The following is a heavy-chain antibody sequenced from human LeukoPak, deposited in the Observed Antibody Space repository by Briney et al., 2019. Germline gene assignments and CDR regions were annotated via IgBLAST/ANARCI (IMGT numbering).Heavy chain of an antibody. D-gene: IGHD6-19*01. Sequence: GGSLRLSCAASEFTFSSYALRWVRQAPGKGLEWVAVISNDGNNKYYADSVKDRFTISRDNSKNTLYLQMNSLRAEDTAVYYCARGLTEYSSGWYSRSSNWFDPWGQGTLVTVSS. CDR2: ISNDGNNK. CDR3: ARGLTEYSSGWYSRSSNWFDP. V-gene: IGHV3-30-3*01. J-gene: IGHJ5*02. CDR1: EFTFSSYA.